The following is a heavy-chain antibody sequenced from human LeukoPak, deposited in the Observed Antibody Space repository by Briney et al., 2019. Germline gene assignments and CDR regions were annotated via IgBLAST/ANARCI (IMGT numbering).Heavy chain of an antibody. CDR3: ATGALRFSDY. Sequence: GGSLRLSCAASGFTFSSYGMHWVRQAPGKGLEGVAFIRYDGSNKYYADSVKGRFTISRDNSKNTLYLQMNSLRAEDTAVYYCATGALRFSDYWGQGTLVTVSS. D-gene: IGHD5-12*01. CDR1: GFTFSSYG. J-gene: IGHJ4*02. V-gene: IGHV3-30*02. CDR2: IRYDGSNK.